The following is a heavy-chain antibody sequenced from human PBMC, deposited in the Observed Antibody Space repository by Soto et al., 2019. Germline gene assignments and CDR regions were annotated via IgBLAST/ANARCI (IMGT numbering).Heavy chain of an antibody. J-gene: IGHJ6*02. CDR2: ISGSGSAI. Sequence: PWGSLRLSCAASGITFTDYHMSWIRQAPWKWLEWVSYISGSGSAIYYADSVKGRFTISRDNAKNSLYLQMNSLRAEDTAVYYCARLLYCTSTSCFGGNMDVWGQGTTVTVSS. V-gene: IGHV3-11*01. CDR3: ARLLYCTSTSCFGGNMDV. D-gene: IGHD2-2*01. CDR1: GITFTDYH.